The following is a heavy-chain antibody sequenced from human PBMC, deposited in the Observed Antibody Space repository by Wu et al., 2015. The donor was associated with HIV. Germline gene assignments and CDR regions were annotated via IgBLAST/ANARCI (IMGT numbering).Heavy chain of an antibody. CDR1: GGTFNSYG. CDR3: ARAVHKSVGGATVTHTKVGATYYYAMDV. CDR2: IIPIFDTA. D-gene: IGHD1-26*01. J-gene: IGHJ6*02. V-gene: IGHV1-69*18. Sequence: QVQLVQSGAEVKKPGASVKVSCKASGGTFNSYGISWVRQAPGQGLEWMGRIIPIFDTAKHAQKFQGRVTITADESTSTVYMELGSLRSEDTAVYYCARAVHKSVGGATVTHTKVGATYYYAMDVWGQGTTVIVSS.